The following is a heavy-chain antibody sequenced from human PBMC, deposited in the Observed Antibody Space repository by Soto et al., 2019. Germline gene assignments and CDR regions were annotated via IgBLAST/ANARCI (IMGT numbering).Heavy chain of an antibody. V-gene: IGHV3-7*01. CDR3: ARDWDIVVVPAAPSFDY. Sequence: EVQLVESGGGLVQPGGSLRLSCAASGFTFSSYWMSWVRQAPGKGLEWVANIKQDGSEKYYLDSVKGRFTMSRDNAKNSMDLQMNSLRAEDTAVYYCARDWDIVVVPAAPSFDYWGQGTLVTVSS. CDR1: GFTFSSYW. J-gene: IGHJ4*02. CDR2: IKQDGSEK. D-gene: IGHD2-2*01.